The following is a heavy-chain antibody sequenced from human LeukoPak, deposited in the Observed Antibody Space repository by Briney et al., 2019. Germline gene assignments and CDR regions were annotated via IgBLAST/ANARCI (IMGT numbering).Heavy chain of an antibody. Sequence: SVKVSRKASGYTFTRYYMHWVRQAPGQGLEGMGIINPSGCSTSYAQKLQGRVTMTSYMATGPVYLELNSLSCEDPGLDYFSSGTWMNKNWGQGALVTVS. CDR1: GYTFTRYY. CDR2: INPSGCST. V-gene: IGHV1-46*01. D-gene: IGHD1/OR15-1a*01. CDR3: SSGTWMNKN. J-gene: IGHJ4*02.